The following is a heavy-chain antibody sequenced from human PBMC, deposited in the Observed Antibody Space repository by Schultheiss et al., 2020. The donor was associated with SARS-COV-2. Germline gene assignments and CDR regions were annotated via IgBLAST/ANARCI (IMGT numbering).Heavy chain of an antibody. V-gene: IGHV3-74*01. CDR3: ARGPPSYYYDSSGSWGGDFDL. CDR1: GFTFSSYW. Sequence: GGSLRLSCAASGFTFSSYWMHWVRQAPGKGLVWVSRINSDGRTRSHADSVKGRFTISRDNAKNTLYLQMNSLRAEDTAVYYCARGPPSYYYDSSGSWGGDFDLWGRGTLVTVSS. J-gene: IGHJ2*01. D-gene: IGHD3-22*01. CDR2: INSDGRTR.